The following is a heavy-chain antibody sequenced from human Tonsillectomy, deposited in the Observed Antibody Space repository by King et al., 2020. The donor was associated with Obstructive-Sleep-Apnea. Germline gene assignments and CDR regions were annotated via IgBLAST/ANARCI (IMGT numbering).Heavy chain of an antibody. J-gene: IGHJ4*02. Sequence: VQLVESGGGLVKPGGSLRLSCAASGFTFSDSYMSWIRQAPGKGLEWVSYISSSGNTKYYADSVKGRFTISRANAKNALYLQMNSLRAEDTAVYYCARTGNSSGWFRDWGQGTLVTVSS. CDR1: GFTFSDSY. D-gene: IGHD6-19*01. CDR2: ISSSGNTK. CDR3: ARTGNSSGWFRD. V-gene: IGHV3-11*01.